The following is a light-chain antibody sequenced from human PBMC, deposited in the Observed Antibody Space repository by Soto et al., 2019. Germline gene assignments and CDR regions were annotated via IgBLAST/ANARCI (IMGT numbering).Light chain of an antibody. CDR3: QQYNCYSLT. Sequence: DIQMTQSPSTLSASVGDRVTITCRASQSISSRLAWYQQKPGKAPKLLIYDASNLENGVPSRFSGSGSGTEFTLTISSLQPDYFATYYCQQYNCYSLTFGGGTKVEIK. CDR1: QSISSR. J-gene: IGKJ4*01. V-gene: IGKV1-5*01. CDR2: DAS.